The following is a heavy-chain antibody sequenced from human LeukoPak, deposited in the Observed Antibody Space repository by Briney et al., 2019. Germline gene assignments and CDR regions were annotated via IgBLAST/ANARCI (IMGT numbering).Heavy chain of an antibody. V-gene: IGHV4-59*03. J-gene: IGHJ4*02. CDR1: DGSIRTYY. D-gene: IGHD3/OR15-3a*01. CDR2: IYYRGDI. Sequence: SETLSLTCSVSDGSIRTYYWSWIRQSPGQGLEWIGNIYYRGDINYNPSLKSRVIISIDTSKNQFSLKVTSLTAADTAVYYCATNKDWAEADWGQGALVIVSS. CDR3: ATNKDWAEAD.